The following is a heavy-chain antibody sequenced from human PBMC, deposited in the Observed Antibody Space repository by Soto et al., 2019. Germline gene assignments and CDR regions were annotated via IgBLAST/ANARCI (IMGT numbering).Heavy chain of an antibody. D-gene: IGHD5-12*01. CDR2: INHSGST. CDR1: GGSFSGYY. V-gene: IGHV4-34*01. Sequence: SETLSLTCAVYGGSFSGYYWSWIRQPPGKGLEWIGEINHSGSTNYNPSLKSRVTISVDTSKNQFSLKLSSVTAADTAVYYCAREGTEEMATIGWGQGTLVTVSS. J-gene: IGHJ4*02. CDR3: AREGTEEMATIG.